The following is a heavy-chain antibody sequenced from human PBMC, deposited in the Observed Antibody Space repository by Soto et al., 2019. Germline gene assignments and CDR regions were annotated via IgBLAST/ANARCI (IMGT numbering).Heavy chain of an antibody. CDR3: ARDQGGKVLKGSGMDV. D-gene: IGHD2-8*02. V-gene: IGHV4-31*03. CDR2: IYYNGDT. CDR1: GGSIERGAYY. J-gene: IGHJ6*02. Sequence: QVQVQESGPGLVRPSQTLSLTCTVSGGSIERGAYYWSWIRQHPVKGLEWIGYIYYNGDTDYNPSRKRRVTISLDTSKNQISLKLSSVTAADTAVYYGARDQGGKVLKGSGMDVWGQGTTVIVS.